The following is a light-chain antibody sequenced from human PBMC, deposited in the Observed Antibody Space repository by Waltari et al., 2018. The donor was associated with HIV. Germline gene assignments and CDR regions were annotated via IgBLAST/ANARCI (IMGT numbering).Light chain of an antibody. CDR1: QSVRSAS. V-gene: IGKV3-20*01. Sequence: EIVFTQSPVTLSLSPGERSTLSCRASQSVRSASLAWYQQKPGQAPRLLIFGASSRAPGIPDRFSGSGAVTDFILTISRLEPEDCAVYYCQQYAASPLTFGGGTKVEIK. J-gene: IGKJ4*01. CDR2: GAS. CDR3: QQYAASPLT.